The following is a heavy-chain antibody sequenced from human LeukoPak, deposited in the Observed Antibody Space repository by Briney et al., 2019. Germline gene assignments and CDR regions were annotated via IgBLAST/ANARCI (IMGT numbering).Heavy chain of an antibody. V-gene: IGHV3-48*02. CDR2: IIGNGAST. D-gene: IGHD3-10*01. Sequence: QPGGSLRLSCAASGFTFTNYNMNWVRQVPGKGLEWVSHIIGNGASTYYTDSVRGRFTISRDDAKNSLYLQMNSLRDEDTAVYFCARVDHSGSGSSDYWGQGTLVTVSS. J-gene: IGHJ4*02. CDR3: ARVDHSGSGSSDY. CDR1: GFTFTNYN.